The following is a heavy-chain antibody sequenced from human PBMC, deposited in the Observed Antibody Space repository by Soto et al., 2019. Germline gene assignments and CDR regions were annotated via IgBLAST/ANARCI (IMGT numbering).Heavy chain of an antibody. V-gene: IGHV3-15*01. CDR1: GFTFSNAW. CDR2: IKSKTDGGTT. J-gene: IGHJ6*02. CDR3: TTPGGYSGYDYGRYGMDV. D-gene: IGHD5-12*01. Sequence: GGSLRLSCAASGFTFSNAWMSWVRQAPGKGLEWVGRIKSKTDGGTTDYAAPVKGRFTISRDDSKNTLYLQMNSLKTEDTAVYYCTTPGGYSGYDYGRYGMDVWGQGTTVTVSS.